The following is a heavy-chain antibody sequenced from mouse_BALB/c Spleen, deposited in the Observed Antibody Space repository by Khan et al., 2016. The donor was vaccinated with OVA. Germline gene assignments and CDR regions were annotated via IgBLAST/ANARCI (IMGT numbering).Heavy chain of an antibody. J-gene: IGHJ3*01. V-gene: IGHV14-3*02. CDR1: GFNIKDTY. D-gene: IGHD4-1*01. Sequence: VQLKQSGAELVKPGASVRLSCTASGFNIKDTYMHWVQQRPEQGLEWIGRIDPANGNTKYDPKFQGKATITADTSSKTAYLHHSSLTSEDTAVYYCARDYWDVFAYWGQGTLVTVSA. CDR3: ARDYWDVFAY. CDR2: IDPANGNT.